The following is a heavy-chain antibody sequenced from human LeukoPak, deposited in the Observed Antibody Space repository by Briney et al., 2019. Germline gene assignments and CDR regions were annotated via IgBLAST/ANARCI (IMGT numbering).Heavy chain of an antibody. CDR2: IKQDGSEK. CDR1: GFTFSSYW. Sequence: GGSLRLSCAASGFTFSSYWMSWVRQAPGKGLEWVANIKQDGSEKYYVDSVKGRFTISRDNAKNSLYLQMNSLRAEDTALYYCARAGLYNWNYEGTTYFDFWGQGTLVTVSA. J-gene: IGHJ4*02. D-gene: IGHD1-7*01. CDR3: ARAGLYNWNYEGTTYFDF. V-gene: IGHV3-7*03.